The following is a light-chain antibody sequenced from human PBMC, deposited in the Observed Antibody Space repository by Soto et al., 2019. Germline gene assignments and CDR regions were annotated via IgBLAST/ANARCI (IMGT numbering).Light chain of an antibody. CDR3: SSCTSSSTLLYV. V-gene: IGLV2-14*01. J-gene: IGLJ1*01. CDR2: EVN. CDR1: SSDVGYYNY. Sequence: QSVLTQPASVSGSPGQSITISCTGTSSDVGYYNYVSWYRQHPGKAPRLMIYEVNNRPSGVSNRFSGSKSGNTASLTISGLQAEDEADYYCSSCTSSSTLLYVFGTGTKATVL.